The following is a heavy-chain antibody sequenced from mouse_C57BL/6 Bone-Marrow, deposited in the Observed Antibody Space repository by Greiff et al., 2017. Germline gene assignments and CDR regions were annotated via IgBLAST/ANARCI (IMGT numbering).Heavy chain of an antibody. CDR1: GYTFTDYY. CDR3: ARLRWLDAMDY. Sequence: EVQLQQSGPELVKPGASVKISCKASGYTFTDYYMNWVKQSHGKSLEWIGDINPNNGGTSYNQKFKGKATLTVDKSSSTAYMELRSLTSEDSAVYYCARLRWLDAMDYWGQGTSVTVSS. D-gene: IGHD2-3*01. J-gene: IGHJ4*01. V-gene: IGHV1-26*01. CDR2: INPNNGGT.